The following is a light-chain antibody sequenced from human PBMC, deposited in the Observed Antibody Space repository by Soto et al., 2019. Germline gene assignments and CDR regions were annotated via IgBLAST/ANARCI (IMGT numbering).Light chain of an antibody. CDR1: QSIRSN. V-gene: IGKV3D-15*01. Sequence: EIVMTQSPDTLSVSPGEGATLSCRVSQSIRSNLAWYQQRPGQAPRLLMYGASTRATGIPARFSGSGSGTEFTLTISSLQSEDFAVYYCQQYKNWPWTFGQGTKVDNK. CDR2: GAS. J-gene: IGKJ1*01. CDR3: QQYKNWPWT.